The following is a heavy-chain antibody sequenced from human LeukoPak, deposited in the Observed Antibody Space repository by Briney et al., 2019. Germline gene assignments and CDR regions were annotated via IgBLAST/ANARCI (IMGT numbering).Heavy chain of an antibody. CDR3: TRAQSPIAAAVSLY. CDR1: GFTFGDYA. J-gene: IGHJ4*02. V-gene: IGHV3-49*03. D-gene: IGHD6-13*01. CDR2: IRGKAYGGTT. Sequence: GGSLRLSCTASGFTFGDYAMSWFRQAPGKGLEGVGFIRGKAYGGTTDYAASVKGRFTISRDDSKSIAYLQMNSLKTEDTAVYYCTRAQSPIAAAVSLYWGQGTLVTVSS.